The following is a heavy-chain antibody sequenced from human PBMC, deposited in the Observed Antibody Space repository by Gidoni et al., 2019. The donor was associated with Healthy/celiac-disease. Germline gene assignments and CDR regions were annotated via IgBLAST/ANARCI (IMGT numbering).Heavy chain of an antibody. V-gene: IGHV2-5*02. CDR3: ARFNYDSSGYYGDAFDI. CDR2: IYWDDDK. Sequence: QITSKESGPTLVKPTQTLTLTCTFPGFSVSTTGVVVGWIRQPPGKALEWLAIIYWDDDKRYSPSLQSRLTITKNTSKNQVVLTMTNMDPVDTATYFCARFNYDSSGYYGDAFDIWGQGTMVTVSS. CDR1: GFSVSTTGVV. J-gene: IGHJ3*02. D-gene: IGHD3-22*01.